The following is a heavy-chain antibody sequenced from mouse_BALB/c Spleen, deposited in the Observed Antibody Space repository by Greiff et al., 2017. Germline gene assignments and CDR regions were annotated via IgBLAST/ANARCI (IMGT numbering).Heavy chain of an antibody. CDR1: GFNIKDTY. V-gene: IGHV14-3*02. J-gene: IGHJ3*01. CDR2: LDPANGNT. Sequence: EVQLQQSGAELVKPGASVKLSCTASGFNIKDTYMHWVKQRPEQGLEWIGRLDPANGNTKYDPKFQGKATITADTSSNTAYLQLSSLTSEDTAVYYCASHYYGSSYTFADWGQGTLVTVSA. D-gene: IGHD1-1*01. CDR3: ASHYYGSSYTFAD.